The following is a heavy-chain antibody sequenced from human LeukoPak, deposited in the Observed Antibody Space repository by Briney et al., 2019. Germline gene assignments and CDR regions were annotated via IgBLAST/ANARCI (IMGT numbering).Heavy chain of an antibody. J-gene: IGHJ3*02. Sequence: GGSLRLSCAASGFTFSNYAMSWVRQAPGKGLEWVSVISGSGGSTYYADSVKGRFTISRDNSKNTLYLQMNSLRVEDTAVYCCAKIRGVATTQRAFDIWGQGTMVTVSS. CDR2: ISGSGGST. D-gene: IGHD5-24*01. CDR3: AKIRGVATTQRAFDI. V-gene: IGHV3-23*01. CDR1: GFTFSNYA.